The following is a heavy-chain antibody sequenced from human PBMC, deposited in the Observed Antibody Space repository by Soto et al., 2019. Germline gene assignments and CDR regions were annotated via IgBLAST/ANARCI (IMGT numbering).Heavy chain of an antibody. CDR2: IIPILGIA. J-gene: IGHJ6*03. D-gene: IGHD4-4*01. CDR3: ARDPSYSNYESYSYYYMDV. CDR1: GGTFSSYT. V-gene: IGHV1-69*08. Sequence: QVQLVQSGAEVKKPGSSVKVSCKASGGTFSSYTISWVRQAPGQGLEWMGRIIPILGIANYAQKFQGRVTITADKSASTAYMELSSLRSEDTAVYYCARDPSYSNYESYSYYYMDVWGKGTTVTVSS.